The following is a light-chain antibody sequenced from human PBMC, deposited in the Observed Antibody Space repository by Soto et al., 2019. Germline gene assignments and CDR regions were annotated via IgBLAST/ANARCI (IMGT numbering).Light chain of an antibody. CDR3: QQYGTSRQT. Sequence: EIVLTQSPATLSLSLGESATLSCRASQSVSSNLAWYQQKPGQAPRLVIYGASSRATGIPDRFTGSGSGTDFTLIISRLEPEDFAVYYCQQYGTSRQTFGQGTKVDI. CDR1: QSVSSN. V-gene: IGKV3-20*01. J-gene: IGKJ1*01. CDR2: GAS.